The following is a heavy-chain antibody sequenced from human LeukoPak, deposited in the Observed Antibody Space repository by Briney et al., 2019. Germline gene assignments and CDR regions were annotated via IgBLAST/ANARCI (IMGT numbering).Heavy chain of an antibody. CDR2: FDPEKGET. D-gene: IGHD3-22*01. CDR3: ATEGYYDSSGYYTDY. Sequence: SVKVSCKVSGYTLTELSMHWVRQAPGKGFEWMGRFDPEKGETIYAQKFQGRVTMTEDTSTDTAYMELSSLRSEDTAVYYCATEGYYDSSGYYTDYWGQGTLVTVSS. CDR1: GYTLTELS. J-gene: IGHJ4*02. V-gene: IGHV1-24*01.